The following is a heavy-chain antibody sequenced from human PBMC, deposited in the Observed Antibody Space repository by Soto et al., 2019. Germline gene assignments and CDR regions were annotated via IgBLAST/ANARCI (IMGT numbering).Heavy chain of an antibody. J-gene: IGHJ4*02. Sequence: GESLKISCKGSGYIFANYWIGWVRQMPGKGLEWMGIIYAGDSDTKYSPSFQGQVTISADKSISTAYLQWSSLKASDTAMYYCASLPRGYCTSTTCHTAFDYWGQGTLVTVSS. CDR3: ASLPRGYCTSTTCHTAFDY. CDR1: GYIFANYW. CDR2: IYAGDSDT. D-gene: IGHD2-2*02. V-gene: IGHV5-51*01.